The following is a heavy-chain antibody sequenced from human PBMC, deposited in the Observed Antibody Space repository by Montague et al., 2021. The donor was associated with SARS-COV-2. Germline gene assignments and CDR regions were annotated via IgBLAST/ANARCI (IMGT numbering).Heavy chain of an antibody. Sequence: SLRLSCAASGFTFSTYGMYWVRQAPGKGLEWVAVISFDGSTKYYADSVKGRFTISRDNSKNTVYLQMNSLRGEDTAVYYCAKGDTSPGDYWGQGTLVTVSS. D-gene: IGHD5-18*01. CDR1: GFTFSTYG. CDR3: AKGDTSPGDY. CDR2: ISFDGSTK. V-gene: IGHV3-30*18. J-gene: IGHJ4*02.